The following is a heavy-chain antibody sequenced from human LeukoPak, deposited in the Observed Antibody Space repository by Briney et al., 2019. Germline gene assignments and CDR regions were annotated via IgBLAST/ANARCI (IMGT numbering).Heavy chain of an antibody. J-gene: IGHJ4*02. V-gene: IGHV1-2*02. CDR3: ARVHYRWLAFDY. Sequence: ASVKVSCKASGGTFSSYAISRVRQAPGQGLEWMGWINPNSGGTNYAQKFQGRVTMTRDTSISTAYMELSRLRSDDTAVYYCARVHYRWLAFDYWGQGTLVTVSS. CDR2: INPNSGGT. CDR1: GGTFSSYA. D-gene: IGHD6-19*01.